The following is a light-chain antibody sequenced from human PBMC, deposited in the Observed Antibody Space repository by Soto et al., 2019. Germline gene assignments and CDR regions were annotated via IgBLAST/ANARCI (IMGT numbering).Light chain of an antibody. CDR2: WAS. CDR3: QHYYCSPYT. CDR1: QSVLYSPNNKNY. V-gene: IGKV4-1*01. J-gene: IGKJ2*01. Sequence: DIVMTQSPDSLAVSLGERATINCKSSQSVLYSPNNKNYLAWYQQKPGQPPKLLIYWASTRESGVPGRFSGGWSWTYFTLIISSLQAEDVAVYYGQHYYCSPYTFGQGTKLEIK.